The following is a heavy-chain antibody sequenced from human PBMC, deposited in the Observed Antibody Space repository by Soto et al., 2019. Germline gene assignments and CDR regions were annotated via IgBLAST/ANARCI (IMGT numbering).Heavy chain of an antibody. D-gene: IGHD3-22*01. J-gene: IGHJ6*02. V-gene: IGHV4-30-2*01. Sequence: SETLSLTCAVSGGSISSGGYSWSWIRQPPGKGLEWIGYIYHSGSTYYNPSLKSRVTISVDRSKNQFSLKLSSVTAADTAVYYCASDYYDSSGYYGMDVWGQGTTVTV. CDR2: IYHSGST. CDR1: GGSISSGGYS. CDR3: ASDYYDSSGYYGMDV.